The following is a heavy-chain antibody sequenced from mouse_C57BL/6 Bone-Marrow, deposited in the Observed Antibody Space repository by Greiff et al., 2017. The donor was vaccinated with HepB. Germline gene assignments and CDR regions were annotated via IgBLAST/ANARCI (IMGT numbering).Heavy chain of an antibody. Sequence: VQLQQPGAELVKPGASVKLSCKASGYTFTSYWMHWVKQRPGRGLEWIGRIDPNSGGTKYNEKFKSKATLTVDKPSSTAYMQLSSLTSEDSAVYYCARLKVWDYGSRGYYFDYWGQGTTLTVSS. V-gene: IGHV1-72*01. CDR2: IDPNSGGT. J-gene: IGHJ2*01. D-gene: IGHD1-1*01. CDR3: ARLKVWDYGSRGYYFDY. CDR1: GYTFTSYW.